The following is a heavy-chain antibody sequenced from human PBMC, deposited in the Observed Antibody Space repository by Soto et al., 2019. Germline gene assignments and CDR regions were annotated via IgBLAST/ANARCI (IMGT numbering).Heavy chain of an antibody. J-gene: IGHJ4*02. D-gene: IGHD3-22*01. CDR1: GGSISSYY. V-gene: IGHV4-59*12. CDR2: IYYSGST. Sequence: SETLSLTCTVSGGSISSYYWSWIRQPPGKGLEWIGYIYYSGSTNYNPSLKSRVTISVDTSKNQFSLKLTSATAADTAVYYCARDRRSYYSDGSGLDFWGQGTLVTVS. CDR3: ARDRRSYYSDGSGLDF.